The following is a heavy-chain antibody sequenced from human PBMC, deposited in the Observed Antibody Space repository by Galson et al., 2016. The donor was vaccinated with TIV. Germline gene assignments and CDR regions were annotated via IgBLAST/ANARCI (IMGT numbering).Heavy chain of an antibody. J-gene: IGHJ5*02. V-gene: IGHV3-23*01. D-gene: IGHD6-19*01. CDR1: GFTFSNFA. CDR3: AKDSGSGWDENWFDP. Sequence: SLRLSCAASGFTFSNFAMLWVRQAPGKGLEWVSVISGSGGRKSYADSLKGRFTISRDNSKNTAYLQMNSLRADDTAIYYCAKDSGSGWDENWFDPWGQGTLVTVSS. CDR2: ISGSGGRK.